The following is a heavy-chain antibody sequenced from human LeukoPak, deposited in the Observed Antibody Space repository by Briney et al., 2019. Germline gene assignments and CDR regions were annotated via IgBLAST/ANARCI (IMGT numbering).Heavy chain of an antibody. CDR3: ARERGNSLFGMDV. V-gene: IGHV3-53*05. CDR1: GFTFSSYA. Sequence: GGSLRLSCAASGFTFSSYAMSWVRQAPGKGLEWVSVIYSGGATLYADSVKGRFTISRDNSKNTLFLQMNSLRSEDSAVYYCARERGNSLFGMDVWGPGTTVIVS. J-gene: IGHJ6*02. D-gene: IGHD5-18*01. CDR2: IYSGGAT.